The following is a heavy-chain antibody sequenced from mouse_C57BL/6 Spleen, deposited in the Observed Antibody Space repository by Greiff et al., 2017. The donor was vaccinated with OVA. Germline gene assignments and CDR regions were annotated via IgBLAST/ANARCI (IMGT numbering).Heavy chain of an antibody. V-gene: IGHV5-4*01. D-gene: IGHD2-1*01. CDR3: ARDRGNHDY. CDR1: GFTFSSYA. J-gene: IGHJ2*01. Sequence: EVKVEESGGGLVKPGGSLKLSCAASGFTFSSYAMSWVRQTPEKRLEWVATISDGGSYTYYPDNVKGRFTISRDNAKNNLYLQMSHLKSEDTAMYYCARDRGNHDYWGQGTTLTVSS. CDR2: ISDGGSYT.